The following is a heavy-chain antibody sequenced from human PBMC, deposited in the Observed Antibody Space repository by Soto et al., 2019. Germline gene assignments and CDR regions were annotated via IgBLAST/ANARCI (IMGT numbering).Heavy chain of an antibody. CDR2: GSPFFVTA. Sequence: QVQLVQSGAEVKKPGSSVKVSCKASGGTFSNYAITWVRQAPGQGLEWMGGGSPFFVTANYAQKFQGRVTITADESTSTAYMELSSLSSEDTAVYFCARETAGVTAAMRGGYYYGMDVWGQGTTVTVSS. CDR3: ARETAGVTAAMRGGYYYGMDV. D-gene: IGHD2-2*01. V-gene: IGHV1-69*12. CDR1: GGTFSNYA. J-gene: IGHJ6*02.